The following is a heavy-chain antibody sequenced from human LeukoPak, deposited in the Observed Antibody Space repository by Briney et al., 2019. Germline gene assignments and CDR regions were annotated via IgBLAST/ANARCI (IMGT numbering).Heavy chain of an antibody. D-gene: IGHD2-15*01. Sequence: PGGSLRLSCAASGFTFSDYYMSWIRQAPGKGLEWVSYISSSGSTIYYADSVKGRFTISRDNAKNSLYLQMNSLRAEDTAVYYCARLVVAAMHYYYGMGVWGQGTTVTVSS. CDR2: ISSSGSTI. V-gene: IGHV3-11*01. J-gene: IGHJ6*02. CDR3: ARLVVAAMHYYYGMGV. CDR1: GFTFSDYY.